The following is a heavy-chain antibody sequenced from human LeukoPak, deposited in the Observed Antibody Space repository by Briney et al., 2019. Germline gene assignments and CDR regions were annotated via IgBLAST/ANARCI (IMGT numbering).Heavy chain of an antibody. Sequence: GGSLRLSCAASGFSVISNYMSWVRQVPGKGLERVSTIYSDGSTYYADSVKGRFTISRDNSKNTLYLQMSSLRVEDTAVYYCARGYSSRAGTTDCCPLNYWGQGILITVSS. CDR2: IYSDGST. D-gene: IGHD2-21*02. CDR3: ARGYSSRAGTTDCCPLNY. CDR1: GFSVISNY. V-gene: IGHV3-66*01. J-gene: IGHJ4*02.